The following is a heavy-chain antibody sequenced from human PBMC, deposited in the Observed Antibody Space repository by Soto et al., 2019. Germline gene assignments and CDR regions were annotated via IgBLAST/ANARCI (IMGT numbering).Heavy chain of an antibody. V-gene: IGHV1-69*06. D-gene: IGHD3-10*01. CDR1: GATFSSYA. CDR3: ARDKGAYYSHLVY. Sequence: QVLLVQSGAEVKKPGSSVKVSCKLSGATFSSYAMSWVRQAPGQGLEWIGGIIPFFGTPNSAQQFQGRVHITADTSTATFYMELSSLRSDDTAVYYCARDKGAYYSHLVYWGQGTLVTVSS. CDR2: IIPFFGTP. J-gene: IGHJ4*02.